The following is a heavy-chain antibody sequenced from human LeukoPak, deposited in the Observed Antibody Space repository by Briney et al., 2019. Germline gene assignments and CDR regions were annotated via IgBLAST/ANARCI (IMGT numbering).Heavy chain of an antibody. CDR2: IYKIGTT. V-gene: IGHV4-59*02. CDR1: GDSVTGYF. CDR3: VIGVGWQPDY. J-gene: IGHJ4*02. D-gene: IGHD2-15*01. Sequence: SETLSLTCTVFGDSVTGYFLNWVRQPPGKGLEWIRHIYKIGTTNYNPSLKSRLTISADTSKNQFSLQLRSVTAADTAVYYCVIGVGWQPDYWGQGALVTVSS.